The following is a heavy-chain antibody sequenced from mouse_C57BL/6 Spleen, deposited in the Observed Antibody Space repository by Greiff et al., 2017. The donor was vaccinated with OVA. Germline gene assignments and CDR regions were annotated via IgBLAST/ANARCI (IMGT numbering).Heavy chain of an antibody. CDR1: GYTFTSYG. D-gene: IGHD2-5*01. CDR2: IYPRSGNT. CDR3: ALYYSNYVSFDY. V-gene: IGHV1-81*01. Sequence: SGAELARPGASVKLSCKASGYTFTSYGISWVKQRTGQGLEWIGEIYPRSGNTYYNEKFKGKATLTADKSSSTAYMELRSLTSEDSAVYFCALYYSNYVSFDYWGQGTTLTVSS. J-gene: IGHJ2*01.